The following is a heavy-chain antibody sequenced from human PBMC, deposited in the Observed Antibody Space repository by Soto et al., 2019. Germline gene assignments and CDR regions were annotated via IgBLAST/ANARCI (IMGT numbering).Heavy chain of an antibody. Sequence: QVTLKESGPVLVKPTEPLTMTCTVSGFSLSNARMGVSWIRQPPGKALEWLAHIFSNDEKSYSTSLKSRLTSSKDTSKSQVVLTMTNMDPVDTATYYCARIEIAVAGTRAFDIWGQGTMVTVAS. J-gene: IGHJ3*02. CDR1: GFSLSNARMG. CDR3: ARIEIAVAGTRAFDI. D-gene: IGHD6-19*01. V-gene: IGHV2-26*01. CDR2: IFSNDEK.